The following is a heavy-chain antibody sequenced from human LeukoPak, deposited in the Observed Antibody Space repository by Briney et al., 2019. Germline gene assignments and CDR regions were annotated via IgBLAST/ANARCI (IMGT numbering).Heavy chain of an antibody. CDR3: ARGPYSSSWSAWFDP. Sequence: GGSLRLSCAASGFTFSSHEMNWVRQAPGKGLEWVSYISSSGTSIYYADTVKGRFTISRDNAKNSLYLQMNSLRAEDTAFYYSARGPYSSSWSAWFDPWGQGTLVTVSS. J-gene: IGHJ5*02. V-gene: IGHV3-48*03. CDR1: GFTFSSHE. D-gene: IGHD6-13*01. CDR2: ISSSGTSI.